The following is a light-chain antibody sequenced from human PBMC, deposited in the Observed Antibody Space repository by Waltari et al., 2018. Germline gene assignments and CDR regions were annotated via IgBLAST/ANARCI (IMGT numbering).Light chain of an antibody. Sequence: QSALTQPASVSGSPGQSITISCTGTNSDVGSYNFVSWYQQHPGKAPKLRIYEVSNRPSGVSNRFSGSKSSNTASLTISGLQAEDEADYHCCSYAGSSTWVLGGGTKLTVL. J-gene: IGLJ3*02. V-gene: IGLV2-23*02. CDR1: NSDVGSYNF. CDR2: EVS. CDR3: CSYAGSSTWV.